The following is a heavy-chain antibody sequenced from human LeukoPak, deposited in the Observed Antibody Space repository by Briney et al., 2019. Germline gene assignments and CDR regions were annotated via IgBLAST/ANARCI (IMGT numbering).Heavy chain of an antibody. D-gene: IGHD2-2*02. Sequence: SETLSLTCTVSGGSISSNSYYWGRIRQPPGQEREWIGSIYCSPSTSYTPSLKSRVTISVDTSKNQFSLKLSSVTAADTAVCYCARRVQYCSSTSCYTNWFDPWGQGTLVTVSS. CDR3: ARRVQYCSSTSCYTNWFDP. J-gene: IGHJ5*02. CDR1: GGSISSNSYY. CDR2: IYCSPST. V-gene: IGHV4-39*01.